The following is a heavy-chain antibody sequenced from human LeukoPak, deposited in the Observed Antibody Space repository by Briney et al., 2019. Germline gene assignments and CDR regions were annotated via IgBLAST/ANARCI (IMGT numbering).Heavy chain of an antibody. CDR1: GFAFSGDN. D-gene: IGHD5-12*01. Sequence: GGSLRLSCAASGFAFSGDNMNWVRQAPGKGLEWVSFIGTSGSYIKYADSVKDRFTISRDNAKNSLYLQMNSLRAEDTAMYFCARDRAIDIRAYDIWGQGTMVTVSS. J-gene: IGHJ3*02. CDR2: IGTSGSYI. CDR3: ARDRAIDIRAYDI. V-gene: IGHV3-21*01.